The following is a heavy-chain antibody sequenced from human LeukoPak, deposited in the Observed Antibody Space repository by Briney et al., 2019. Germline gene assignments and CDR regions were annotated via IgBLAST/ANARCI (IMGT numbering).Heavy chain of an antibody. J-gene: IGHJ5*02. D-gene: IGHD2-2*01. V-gene: IGHV1-3*01. CDR3: AFGIGVPAAPSVAWFDP. CDR1: GYTFTSYA. Sequence: GASVKVSCKASGYTFTSYAMHWVRQAPGQRLEWMGWINAGNGNTKYSQKFQGRVTIIRDTSASTAYMELSSLRSEDTAVYYCAFGIGVPAAPSVAWFDPWGQGTLVTVSS. CDR2: INAGNGNT.